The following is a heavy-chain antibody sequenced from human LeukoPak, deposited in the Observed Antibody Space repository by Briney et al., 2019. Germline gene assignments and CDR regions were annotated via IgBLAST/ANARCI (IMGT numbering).Heavy chain of an antibody. CDR1: GFTFSNYW. Sequence: GGSLRLSCAASGFTFSNYWMNWVRQAPGKGLEWVANIKKDGSEKYYVDSVKGRFTISRDNTKNSLFLQMNSLRAEDTAVYFCATSPYYFDSGTFLGNWFDFWGQGTLVSVSS. CDR2: IKKDGSEK. D-gene: IGHD3-10*01. V-gene: IGHV3-7*01. CDR3: ATSPYYFDSGTFLGNWFDF. J-gene: IGHJ5*01.